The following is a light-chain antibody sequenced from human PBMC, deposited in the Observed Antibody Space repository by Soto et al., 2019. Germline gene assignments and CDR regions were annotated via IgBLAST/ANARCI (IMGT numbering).Light chain of an antibody. CDR3: QQYHQRPPT. J-gene: IGKJ3*01. CDR1: QGVSSD. Sequence: EIVMTQSPATLSVSPGERVTLSCRASQGVSSDVAWYQQKPGQSPRLLTHVASTRATGVAARFIGSGSGTEFTLTISSLQSEDFAVYYCQQYHQRPPTFGPGTKVDIK. CDR2: VAS. V-gene: IGKV3-15*01.